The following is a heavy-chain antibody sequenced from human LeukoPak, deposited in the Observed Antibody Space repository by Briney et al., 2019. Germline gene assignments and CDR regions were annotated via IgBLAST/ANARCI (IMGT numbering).Heavy chain of an antibody. CDR2: IYYSGST. V-gene: IGHV4-59*01. D-gene: IGHD2-2*01. Sequence: SETLSLTCTVSGGSISSYYWSWIRQPPGKGLEWIGYIYYSGSTNYNPSLMSRGTISVDTSKNQFSLKLSSVTAADTAVCYCATATLDCSSTSCYDDFDIWGQGTMVTVSS. CDR1: GGSISSYY. CDR3: ATATLDCSSTSCYDDFDI. J-gene: IGHJ3*02.